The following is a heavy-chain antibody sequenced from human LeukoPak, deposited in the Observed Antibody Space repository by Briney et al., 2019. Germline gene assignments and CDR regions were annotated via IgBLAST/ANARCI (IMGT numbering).Heavy chain of an antibody. CDR2: INHSGST. J-gene: IGHJ5*02. CDR3: ARGPRYNWNAYNWFDP. CDR1: GGSFSGYY. D-gene: IGHD1-1*01. Sequence: SETLSLTCAVHGGSFSGYYWSWIRQPPGKGLEWIGEINHSGSTNYNPSLKSRVTISVDTSKNQFSLKLSSVTAADTAVYYCARGPRYNWNAYNWFDPWGQGTLVTVSS. V-gene: IGHV4-34*01.